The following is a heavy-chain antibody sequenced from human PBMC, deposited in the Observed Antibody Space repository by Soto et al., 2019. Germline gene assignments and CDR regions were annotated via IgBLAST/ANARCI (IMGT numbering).Heavy chain of an antibody. Sequence: EVQLVESGGGLIQPGGSLRLSCAASGFNFIRKYMIWVRQAPGKGLEWVSILYSGGTTYYADSVKGRFTISLDTSENTLYLQMNSLRAEDTAVYYCARGLYDSGSFYFDFWGQGTLVTVSS. J-gene: IGHJ4*02. CDR2: LYSGGTT. CDR1: GFNFIRKY. D-gene: IGHD3-10*01. V-gene: IGHV3-53*01. CDR3: ARGLYDSGSFYFDF.